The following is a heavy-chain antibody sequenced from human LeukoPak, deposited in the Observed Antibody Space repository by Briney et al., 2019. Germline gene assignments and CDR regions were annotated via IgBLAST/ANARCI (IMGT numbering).Heavy chain of an antibody. Sequence: ASVKVSCKASGYTFTGYYMHWVRQAPGQGLEWMGWINPNSGGTNYAQRLQGRVTMTTDTSTSTAYMELRSLRSDDTAVYYCARGAGDYDILTGYFSADYWGQGTLVTVSS. J-gene: IGHJ4*02. CDR3: ARGAGDYDILTGYFSADY. CDR1: GYTFTGYY. CDR2: INPNSGGT. V-gene: IGHV1-2*02. D-gene: IGHD3-9*01.